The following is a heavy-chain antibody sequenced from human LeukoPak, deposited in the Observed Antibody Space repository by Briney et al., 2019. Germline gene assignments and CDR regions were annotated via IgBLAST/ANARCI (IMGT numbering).Heavy chain of an antibody. CDR2: INHSGST. CDR3: ARGFRGGYDS. CDR1: GGPFSGYY. Sequence: SETRSLTCAVYGGPFSGYYWSWIRQPPGKGLEWIGEINHSGSTNYNPSLKSRVTISVDTSKNQFSLKLSSVTAADTAVYYCARGFRGGYDSWGQGTLVTVSS. D-gene: IGHD5-12*01. J-gene: IGHJ5*02. V-gene: IGHV4-34*01.